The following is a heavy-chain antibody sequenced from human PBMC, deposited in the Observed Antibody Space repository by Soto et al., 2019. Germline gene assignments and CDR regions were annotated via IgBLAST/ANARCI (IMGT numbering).Heavy chain of an antibody. CDR1: GFTFSSYS. V-gene: IGHV3-21*01. CDR3: ARDRRVTTSYYYYGMDV. J-gene: IGHJ6*02. CDR2: ISSSSSYI. Sequence: GESLKISCAASGFTFSSYSMNWVRQAPGKGLEWVSSISSSSSYIYYADSVKGRFTISRDNAKNSLYLQMNSLRAEDTAVYYCARDRRVTTSYYYYGMDVWGQGTTVTVSS. D-gene: IGHD4-17*01.